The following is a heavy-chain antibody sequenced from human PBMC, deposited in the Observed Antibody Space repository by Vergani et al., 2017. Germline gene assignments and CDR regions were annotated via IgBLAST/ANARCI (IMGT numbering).Heavy chain of an antibody. CDR1: GFPFSDYG. J-gene: IGHJ6*03. CDR3: ARDFLTRVTTLDYYYMGV. CDR2: ISYEGNKN. V-gene: IGHV3-30*03. Sequence: QVQLVESGGGEVQPGRSLRLSCSAAGFPFSDYGVHWVRQAPGKGLEWVSVISYEGNKNNYADSVKGRFTISRDNSKNTLYMKMNALRAEHRAVYYCARDFLTRVTTLDYYYMGVWGKGTTVTVSS. D-gene: IGHD1-1*01.